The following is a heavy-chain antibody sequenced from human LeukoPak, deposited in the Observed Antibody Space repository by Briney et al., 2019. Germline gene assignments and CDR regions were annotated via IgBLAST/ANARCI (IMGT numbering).Heavy chain of an antibody. V-gene: IGHV3-11*01. CDR2: ISSSGDTI. CDR1: GFTFSDYY. Sequence: GGSLRLSCAVSGFTFSDYYMSWIRQAPGKGLEWIPYISSSGDTIYYTDSVRGRFTISRDNAQNSLYLQMNSLRAEDTAVYYCAGGLLIIDYPDAFDMWGQGTTVTVSS. D-gene: IGHD1-26*01. CDR3: AGGLLIIDYPDAFDM. J-gene: IGHJ3*02.